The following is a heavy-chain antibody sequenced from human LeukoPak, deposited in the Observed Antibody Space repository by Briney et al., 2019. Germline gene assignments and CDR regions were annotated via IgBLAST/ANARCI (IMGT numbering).Heavy chain of an antibody. J-gene: IGHJ6*02. V-gene: IGHV4-34*01. Sequence: SETLSLTCAVYGGSFSGYYWSWIRQPPGKGLEWIGEINHSGSTNYNPSLKSRVTISVDTPKNQLSLKLSSVTAADTAVYYCARGLAGAIYYYYGMDVWGQGTTVTVSS. CDR2: INHSGST. CDR1: GGSFSGYY. D-gene: IGHD1-26*01. CDR3: ARGLAGAIYYYYGMDV.